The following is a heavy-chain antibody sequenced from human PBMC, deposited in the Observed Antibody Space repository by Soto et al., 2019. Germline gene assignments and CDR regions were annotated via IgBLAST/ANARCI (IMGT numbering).Heavy chain of an antibody. CDR2: MNPNSGNT. J-gene: IGHJ4*02. D-gene: IGHD4-4*01. Sequence: ASVKVSCKASGYTFTSYDINWVRQATGQGLEWMGWMNPNSGNTGYAQKFQGRITMTRNTSISTAYMELSSLRSEDTAVYYCARGRSGSDPSDYSNGLVGYWGQGTLVTVSS. CDR1: GYTFTSYD. CDR3: ARGRSGSDPSDYSNGLVGY. V-gene: IGHV1-8*01.